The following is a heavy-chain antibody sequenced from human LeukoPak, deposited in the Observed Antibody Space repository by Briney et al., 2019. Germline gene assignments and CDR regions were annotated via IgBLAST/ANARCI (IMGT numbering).Heavy chain of an antibody. Sequence: ASVKVSCKASVYTFTSYGISWVRQAPGQGLEWMGWISAYNGNTNYAQKLQGRVTMTTDTSTSTAYMELRSLRSDDTAVYYCARVRNTAAYGNAFDIWGQGTMVTVSS. J-gene: IGHJ3*02. CDR2: ISAYNGNT. CDR1: VYTFTSYG. D-gene: IGHD6-13*01. V-gene: IGHV1-18*01. CDR3: ARVRNTAAYGNAFDI.